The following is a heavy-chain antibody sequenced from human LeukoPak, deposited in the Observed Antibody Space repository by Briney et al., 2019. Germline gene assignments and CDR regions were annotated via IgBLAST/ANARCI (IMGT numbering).Heavy chain of an antibody. CDR1: GFTFSSYA. V-gene: IGHV3-23*01. Sequence: GGSLRLSCAASGFTFSSYAMSWVRQAPGKGLELVSAISGSGGSTYYADSVKGRFTISRDNSKNTLHLQMNSLRAEDTAVYYCAKDAKPYYYDSSGYYYAGAFDIWGQGTMVTVSS. D-gene: IGHD3-22*01. J-gene: IGHJ3*02. CDR3: AKDAKPYYYDSSGYYYAGAFDI. CDR2: ISGSGGST.